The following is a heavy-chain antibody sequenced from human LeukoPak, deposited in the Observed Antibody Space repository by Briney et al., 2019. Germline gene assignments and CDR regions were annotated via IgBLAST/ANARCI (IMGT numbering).Heavy chain of an antibody. CDR3: ARRGIYGVIGYFQH. V-gene: IGHV4-34*01. Sequence: PSETLSLTCTVSGGSISSYYWSWIRQPPGKGLEWIGEINHSGSTNYNPSLKSRVTISVDTSKNQFSLKLSSVTAADTAVYYCARRGIYGVIGYFQHWGQGTLVTVSS. CDR2: INHSGST. D-gene: IGHD4-17*01. J-gene: IGHJ1*01. CDR1: GGSISSYY.